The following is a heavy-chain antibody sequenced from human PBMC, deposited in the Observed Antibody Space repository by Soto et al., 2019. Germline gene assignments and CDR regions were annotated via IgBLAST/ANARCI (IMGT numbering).Heavy chain of an antibody. CDR3: ASHKLYSSSSPLSC. J-gene: IGHJ4*02. CDR1: GGTFSSYT. CDR2: IIPILGIA. D-gene: IGHD6-6*01. V-gene: IGHV1-69*02. Sequence: GASVKVSCKASGGTFSSYTISWVRQAPGQGLEWMGRIIPILGIANYAQKFQGRVTITADKSTSTAYMELSSLRSEDTAVYYCASHKLYSSSSPLSCWGQGTLVTVSS.